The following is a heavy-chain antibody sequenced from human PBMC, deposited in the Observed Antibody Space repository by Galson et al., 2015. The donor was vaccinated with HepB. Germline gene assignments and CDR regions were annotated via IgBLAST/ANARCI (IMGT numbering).Heavy chain of an antibody. CDR3: ARTTVTTWNTPDAFDI. CDR2: ISSSSSYT. D-gene: IGHD4-17*01. Sequence: SLRLSCAASGFTFSDYYMSWIRQAPGKGLEWVSYISSSSSYTNYADSVKGRFTISRDNAKNSLYLQRNSLRAEDTAVYYCARTTVTTWNTPDAFDIWGQGTMVTVSS. J-gene: IGHJ3*02. V-gene: IGHV3-11*03. CDR1: GFTFSDYY.